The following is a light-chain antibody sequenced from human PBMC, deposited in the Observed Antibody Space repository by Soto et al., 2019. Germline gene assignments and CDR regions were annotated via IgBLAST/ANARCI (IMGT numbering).Light chain of an antibody. J-gene: IGLJ2*01. Sequence: QSALTQPPSASGSPGQSVTISCTGTKNDIGVYDFVSWYQHHPGKAPRLIIYEVNKRPSGVPDRFSGSKSGNTASLIVSGLQAEDEADYYCSSYGGSNNFVVFGGGTKVTVL. CDR3: SSYGGSNNFVV. V-gene: IGLV2-8*01. CDR2: EVN. CDR1: KNDIGVYDF.